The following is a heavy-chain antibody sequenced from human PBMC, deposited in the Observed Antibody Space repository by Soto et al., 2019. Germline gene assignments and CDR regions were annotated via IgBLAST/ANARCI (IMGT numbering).Heavy chain of an antibody. Sequence: GGSLRLSCDTSGFTFSNYAMTWVRQAPGRGLEWVSSISGSGDGRSYADSVKGRFTISRDNSEKTLYLQMNSLRAEDTAVYYCARDLMVRGVIPQHLFDYWGRGTLVTVSS. V-gene: IGHV3-23*01. J-gene: IGHJ4*02. D-gene: IGHD3-10*01. CDR1: GFTFSNYA. CDR3: ARDLMVRGVIPQHLFDY. CDR2: ISGSGDGR.